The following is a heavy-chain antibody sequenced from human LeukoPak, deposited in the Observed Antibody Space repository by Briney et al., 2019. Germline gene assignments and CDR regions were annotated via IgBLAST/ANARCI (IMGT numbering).Heavy chain of an antibody. J-gene: IGHJ4*02. D-gene: IGHD1-26*01. CDR1: GFTFSSYA. Sequence: GGSLRLSCAASGFTFSSYAMHWVRQAPGKGLEWVAVISHDGSNKYYADSVKGRFTISRDNSKNTLYLQMNSLRAEDTAVYYCATSGTSDYWGQGTLVTVSS. CDR2: ISHDGSNK. V-gene: IGHV3-30-3*01. CDR3: ATSGTSDY.